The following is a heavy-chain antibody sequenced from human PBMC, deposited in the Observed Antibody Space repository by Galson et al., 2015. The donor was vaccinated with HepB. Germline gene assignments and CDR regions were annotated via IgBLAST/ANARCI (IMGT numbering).Heavy chain of an antibody. CDR2: INLSGGSS. D-gene: IGHD1-14*01. J-gene: IGHJ3*02. V-gene: IGHV1-46*01. Sequence: SVKVSCKASGYTFTSYFMHWVRQAPGQGLEWMGIINLSGGSSSCAQKFQDRVIMTRDTSTSTVYMELSSLRSKDTAVYYCARDGPEGAFDIWGQGPMVTVSS. CDR1: GYTFTSYF. CDR3: ARDGPEGAFDI.